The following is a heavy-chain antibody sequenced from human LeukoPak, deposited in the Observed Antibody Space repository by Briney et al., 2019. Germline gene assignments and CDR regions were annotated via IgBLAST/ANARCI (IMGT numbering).Heavy chain of an antibody. V-gene: IGHV3-23*01. CDR2: ISGSGGST. CDR3: AKGPCNSTSCYYYYYYGMDV. Sequence: GGSLRLSCAASGFTFSSYAMSWVRQAPGKGLEWVSAISGSGGSTYYADSVKGRFTISRDNSKNTLYLQMNSLRAEDTAVYYCAKGPCNSTSCYYYYYYGMDVWGQGTTVTVSS. J-gene: IGHJ6*02. CDR1: GFTFSSYA. D-gene: IGHD2-2*01.